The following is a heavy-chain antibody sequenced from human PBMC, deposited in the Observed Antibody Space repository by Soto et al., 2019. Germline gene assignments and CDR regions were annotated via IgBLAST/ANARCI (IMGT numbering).Heavy chain of an antibody. CDR3: ARDSWYSDSSGYYYDYYYGMDA. J-gene: IGHJ6*02. CDR2: IYPGDSDT. CDR1: GYSFTSYW. D-gene: IGHD3-22*01. Sequence: PGESLKISCKGSGYSFTSYWIGWVRQMPGKGLEWTGIIYPGDSDTRYSPSFQGQVTISADKSISTAYLQWSSLKASDTAVYYCARDSWYSDSSGYYYDYYYGMDAWGQGTTVTVSS. V-gene: IGHV5-51*01.